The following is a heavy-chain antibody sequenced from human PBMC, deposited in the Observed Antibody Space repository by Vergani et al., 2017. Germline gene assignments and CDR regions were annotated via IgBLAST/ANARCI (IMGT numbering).Heavy chain of an antibody. J-gene: IGHJ6*03. Sequence: QVQLVQSGAEVKKPGSSVKVSCKASGGTFSSYAISWVRQAPGQGLEWMGGIIPIFGTANYAQKFQGRVTITADESTSTAYMELSSVTAADTAVYYCARSTQHYYYYYMDVWGKGTTVTVSS. D-gene: IGHD2-2*01. CDR3: ARSTQHYYYYYMDV. CDR2: IIPIFGTA. V-gene: IGHV1-69*01. CDR1: GGTFSSYA.